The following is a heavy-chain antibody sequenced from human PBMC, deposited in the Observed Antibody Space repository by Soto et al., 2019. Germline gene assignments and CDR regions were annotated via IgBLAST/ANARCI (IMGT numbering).Heavy chain of an antibody. V-gene: IGHV3-33*01. CDR1: GFTFSSYG. J-gene: IGHJ6*02. D-gene: IGHD4-17*01. CDR3: ARDANDFGDYRGYFGMDV. CDR2: IWYDGSDK. Sequence: GGSLRLSCAASGFTFSSYGMHWVRQAPGKGLEWVAVIWYDGSDKYYADSVKGRFTISRDNSKNTLYLQMNSLRAEDTAVYYCARDANDFGDYRGYFGMDVWGQGTTVTVSS.